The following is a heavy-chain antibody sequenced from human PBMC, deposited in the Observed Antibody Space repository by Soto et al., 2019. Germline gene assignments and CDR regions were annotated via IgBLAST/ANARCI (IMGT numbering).Heavy chain of an antibody. CDR2: ISSSGGNT. CDR1: GFTLSDYD. CDR3: AKYWSGYRSYYGLDV. Sequence: VQLLESGGGLVQPGGSLRLSCAASGFTLSDYDMTWVRQAPGKGLEWVSSISSSGGNTYYAESVKGRFTISRDNSKNTLYLQMNSLRAEDTALYYCAKYWSGYRSYYGLDVWGQGTTVTV. V-gene: IGHV3-23*01. J-gene: IGHJ6*02. D-gene: IGHD3-3*01.